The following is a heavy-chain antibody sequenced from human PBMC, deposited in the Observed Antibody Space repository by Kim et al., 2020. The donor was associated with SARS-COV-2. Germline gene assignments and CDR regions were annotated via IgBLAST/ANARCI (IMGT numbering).Heavy chain of an antibody. CDR1: GGSISSSSYY. CDR3: ARRKYYYGSGSYYKRESGAFDI. CDR2: IYYSGST. V-gene: IGHV4-39*01. D-gene: IGHD3-10*01. J-gene: IGHJ3*02. Sequence: SETLSLTCTVSGGSISSSSYYWGWIRQPPGKGLEWIGSIYYSGSTYYNPSLKSRVTISVDTSRNQFSLKLSSVTAADTSVYYCARRKYYYGSGSYYKRESGAFDIWGQGTMVTVSS.